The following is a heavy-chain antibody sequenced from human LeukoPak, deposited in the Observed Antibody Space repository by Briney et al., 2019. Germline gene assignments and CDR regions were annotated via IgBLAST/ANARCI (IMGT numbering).Heavy chain of an antibody. CDR1: GFTFSSYA. D-gene: IGHD6-13*01. V-gene: IGHV3-23*01. J-gene: IGHJ6*03. Sequence: GGSLRLSCAASGFTFSSYAMSWVRQAPGKGLEWVSAISGSGGSTYYADSVKGRFTISRDNSKNTLYLQMNSLRAEDTAVYYCARGPLGSSWPYYYYYMDVWGKGTTVTVSS. CDR3: ARGPLGSSWPYYYYYMDV. CDR2: ISGSGGST.